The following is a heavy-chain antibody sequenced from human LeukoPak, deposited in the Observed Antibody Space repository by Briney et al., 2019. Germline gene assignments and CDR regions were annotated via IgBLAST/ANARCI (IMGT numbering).Heavy chain of an antibody. V-gene: IGHV4-59*01. Sequence: SETLSLTCTVSGGSISSYYWSWIRQPPGKGLEWIGYIYYSGSTNYNPSLKSRVTISVDTSKNQFSLKLSSVTAADTAVYYCVRHSRVVAFDYWGQGNLVTVSS. CDR1: GGSISSYY. J-gene: IGHJ4*02. D-gene: IGHD2-15*01. CDR3: VRHSRVVAFDY. CDR2: IYYSGST.